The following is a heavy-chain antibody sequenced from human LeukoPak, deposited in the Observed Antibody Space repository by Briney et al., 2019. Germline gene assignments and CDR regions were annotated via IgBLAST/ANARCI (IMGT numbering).Heavy chain of an antibody. CDR2: INPSGGST. J-gene: IGHJ4*02. V-gene: IGHV1-46*01. D-gene: IGHD3-10*01. CDR1: GYTFTSHY. CDR3: AREITMVRGVGY. Sequence: ASVKVSCKASGYTFTSHYMHWVRQAPGQGLEWMGIINPSGGSTSYAQKFQGRVTMTRDTSTSTVYMELSSLRSEDTAVYYCAREITMVRGVGYWGQGTLVTVSS.